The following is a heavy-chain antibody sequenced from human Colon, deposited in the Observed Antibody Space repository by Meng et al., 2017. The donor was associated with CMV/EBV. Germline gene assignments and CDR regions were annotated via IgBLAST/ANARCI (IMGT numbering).Heavy chain of an antibody. V-gene: IGHV3-30*02. CDR2: IRDNGENI. CDR1: GFTLRNYG. CDR3: TREPQCGSDCYSAFDS. D-gene: IGHD2-21*01. Sequence: GESLKISCAASGFTLRNYGMHWVRQAPAKGLEWVTFIRDNGENIYYADSVKGRFTVSRDNSKNMLYLQMNSLRPGDTAVYRCTREPQCGSDCYSAFDSWGQGTLVTVSS. J-gene: IGHJ4*02.